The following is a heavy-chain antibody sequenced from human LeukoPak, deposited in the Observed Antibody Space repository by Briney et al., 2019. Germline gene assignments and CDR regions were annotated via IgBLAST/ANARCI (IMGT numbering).Heavy chain of an antibody. Sequence: PSETLSLTCTVSGGSISSGSYYWSWIRQPAGKGLEWIGRIYTSGSTNYNPSLKSRVTISVDTSKNQFSLKLSSVTAADTAVYYCARDHGVLWFGEFGFDPWGQGTLVTVSS. V-gene: IGHV4-61*02. CDR1: GGSISSGSYY. CDR3: ARDHGVLWFGEFGFDP. J-gene: IGHJ5*02. CDR2: IYTSGST. D-gene: IGHD3-10*01.